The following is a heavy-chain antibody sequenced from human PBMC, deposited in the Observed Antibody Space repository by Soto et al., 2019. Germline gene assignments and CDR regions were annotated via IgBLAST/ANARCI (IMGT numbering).Heavy chain of an antibody. Sequence: PSETLSLTCTVSGGSISSGDYYWSWIRQPPGKGLEWIGYIYYSGSTYYNPSLKSRVTISVDTSKNQFSLKLSSVTAADTAVYNCARGRYYDSSGYYYIWGQGTLVTVSS. CDR2: IYYSGST. V-gene: IGHV4-30-4*01. D-gene: IGHD3-22*01. CDR3: ARGRYYDSSGYYYI. J-gene: IGHJ4*02. CDR1: GGSISSGDYY.